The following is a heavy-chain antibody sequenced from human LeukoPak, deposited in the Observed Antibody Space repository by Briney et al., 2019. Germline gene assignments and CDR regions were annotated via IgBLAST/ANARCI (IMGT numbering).Heavy chain of an antibody. J-gene: IGHJ4*02. CDR3: VYVDTVMATGDY. V-gene: IGHV3-53*04. CDR2: IYSSGST. CDR1: GFTVSNNY. Sequence: GGSLRLSCAASGFTVSNNYMNWVRQAPGKGLEWVSVIYSSGSTYYADSVKGRFTISRRNSKNTLYLQMNSLRPEDTAVYYCVYVDTVMATGDYWGQGTLVTVSS. D-gene: IGHD5-18*01.